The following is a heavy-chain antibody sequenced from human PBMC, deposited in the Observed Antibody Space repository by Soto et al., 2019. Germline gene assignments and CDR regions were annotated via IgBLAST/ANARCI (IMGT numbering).Heavy chain of an antibody. V-gene: IGHV4-59*11. J-gene: IGHJ4*02. D-gene: IGHD7-27*01. Sequence: QVQLQESGPGLVTPSETLSLTCTVSGGSISNHYWSWIRQPPGKGLEWIGYIYYNGNTNYNPPLKSRVTMSVDTSKNQISLKLSSVTAADTAVYYCTRANWYSEYWGQGTLVTVSS. CDR2: IYYNGNT. CDR1: GGSISNHY. CDR3: TRANWYSEY.